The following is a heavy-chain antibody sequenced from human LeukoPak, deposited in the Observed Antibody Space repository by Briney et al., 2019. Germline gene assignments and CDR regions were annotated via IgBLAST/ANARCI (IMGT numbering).Heavy chain of an antibody. D-gene: IGHD1-7*01. CDR2: IKQDGSEK. Sequence: GGSLRLSCAASGFTFSRYYMTWVRQAPGKGLEWVANIKQDGSEKFYVDSVKGRFTISRDNAKNSLFLQMNSLRAEDTAVYYCAREVTGTSSWYFDLWGRGTLVTVSS. V-gene: IGHV3-7*01. CDR3: AREVTGTSSWYFDL. CDR1: GFTFSRYY. J-gene: IGHJ2*01.